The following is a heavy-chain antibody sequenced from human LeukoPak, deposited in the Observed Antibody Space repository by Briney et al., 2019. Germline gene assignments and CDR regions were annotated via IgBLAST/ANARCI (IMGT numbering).Heavy chain of an antibody. CDR2: ISSSSSTT. V-gene: IGHV3-48*02. D-gene: IGHD4-17*01. Sequence: GGSLRLSCAASGFTFSSYSMNWVRQAPGKGLEWVSYISSSSSTTYYADSVKGRFTISRDNAKNSVFLQMNILRDEDTTVYYCARDYGDYGEYFDYWGQGTLVTVSS. J-gene: IGHJ4*02. CDR1: GFTFSSYS. CDR3: ARDYGDYGEYFDY.